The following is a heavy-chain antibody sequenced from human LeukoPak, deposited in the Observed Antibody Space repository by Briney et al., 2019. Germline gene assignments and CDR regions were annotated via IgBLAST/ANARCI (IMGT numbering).Heavy chain of an antibody. CDR3: AREQKLYDGSGSSTFDF. J-gene: IGHJ4*02. CDR1: GFTFSDSY. CDR2: ISRSSSYT. Sequence: GSLRLSCAASGFTFSDSYMSWIRQAPGKGLEWVSYISRSSSYTKYADSVKGRFTISRDSAKNSLYLQMNSLRAEDTAVYYCAREQKLYDGSGSSTFDFWGQGTLVTVSS. D-gene: IGHD3-10*01. V-gene: IGHV3-11*05.